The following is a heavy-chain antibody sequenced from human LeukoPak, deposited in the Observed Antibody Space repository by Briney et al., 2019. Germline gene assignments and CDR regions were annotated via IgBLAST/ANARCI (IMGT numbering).Heavy chain of an antibody. V-gene: IGHV4-59*01. CDR1: GASITDFY. Sequence: SETLSLTCTVSGASITDFYWSWIRQPPGKGLEWIGYIYFNKRTNYSPSLKSRVTISGDTSKNQFSLTLTSVTAADTAVYYCARRALRYFDGFDYWGQGTLVTVSS. CDR2: IYFNKRT. J-gene: IGHJ4*02. D-gene: IGHD3-9*01. CDR3: ARRALRYFDGFDY.